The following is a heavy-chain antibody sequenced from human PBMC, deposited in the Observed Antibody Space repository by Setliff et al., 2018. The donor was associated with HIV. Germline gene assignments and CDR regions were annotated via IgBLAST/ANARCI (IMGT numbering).Heavy chain of an antibody. CDR1: GYTFTDYY. D-gene: IGHD3-16*01. J-gene: IGHJ6*03. CDR2: INPKSGGT. Sequence: ASVKVSCKASGYTFTDYYMHWVRQAPGQGPEWMGRINPKSGGTNSALKFQGRVTMTRDTSISTAYMELSRLRSDDTAVYYCARDGGGPGDYYYYYMDVWAKGTTVTVSS. V-gene: IGHV1-2*06. CDR3: ARDGGGPGDYYYYYMDV.